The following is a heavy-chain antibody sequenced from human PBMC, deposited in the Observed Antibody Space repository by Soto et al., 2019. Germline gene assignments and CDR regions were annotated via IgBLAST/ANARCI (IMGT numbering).Heavy chain of an antibody. J-gene: IGHJ4*02. V-gene: IGHV3-23*01. CDR3: TKDKADKYDSSVDS. Sequence: GGSLRLSCVGTGFTFDSHAMNWVRQAPGKGLECVAGITGSAGSTYYTDSVKGRFTISKDNSKNTLYLQMNSLRAEDTAVYYCTKDKADKYDSSVDSWGQGTQVTVSS. D-gene: IGHD3-22*01. CDR1: GFTFDSHA. CDR2: ITGSAGST.